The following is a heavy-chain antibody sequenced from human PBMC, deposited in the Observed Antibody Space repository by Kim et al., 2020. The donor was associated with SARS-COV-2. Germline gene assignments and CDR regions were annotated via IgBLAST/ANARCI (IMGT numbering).Heavy chain of an antibody. CDR1: GFTFSDYY. CDR2: ISSSGSTT. J-gene: IGHJ4*02. D-gene: IGHD6-19*01. CDR3: ARERWLLDY. V-gene: IGHV3-11*04. Sequence: GGSLRLSCAASGFTFSDYYMTWIRQAPGKGLEWVSHISSSGSTTYYADSVKGRFTISRDNAKNSLYLQMDSLRAEDTAVYYCARERWLLDYWGQGILVTVSS.